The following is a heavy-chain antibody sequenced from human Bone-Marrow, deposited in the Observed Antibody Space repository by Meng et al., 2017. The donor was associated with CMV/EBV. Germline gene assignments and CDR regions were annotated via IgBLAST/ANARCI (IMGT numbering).Heavy chain of an antibody. D-gene: IGHD3-16*01. V-gene: IGHV4-61*01. CDR2: IYYTGST. Sequence: SETLSLTCTVSGGSISSSSYYWSWVRQPPGKGLEWIGYIYYTGSTNYNPSLKSRVTISVDTSKNQFSLRLSSVTAADTAVYFCARTYYDYVWRINWFDPWGQGTLVTVSS. CDR1: GGSISSSSYY. CDR3: ARTYYDYVWRINWFDP. J-gene: IGHJ5*02.